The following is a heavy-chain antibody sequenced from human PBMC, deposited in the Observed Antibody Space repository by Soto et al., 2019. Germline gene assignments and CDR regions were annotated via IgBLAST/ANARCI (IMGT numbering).Heavy chain of an antibody. Sequence: QVQLQESGPGLVKPSQTLSLTCTVSGGSISSGGYYWSWIRQHPGKGLEWIGYIYYSGSTYYNPSLKSRVTISVDTSKNQFSLKLSSVTAADTAVYYCGRADPDIVAGTYGMDVWGQGTTVTVSS. V-gene: IGHV4-31*03. CDR2: IYYSGST. D-gene: IGHD6-19*01. J-gene: IGHJ6*02. CDR3: GRADPDIVAGTYGMDV. CDR1: GGSISSGGYY.